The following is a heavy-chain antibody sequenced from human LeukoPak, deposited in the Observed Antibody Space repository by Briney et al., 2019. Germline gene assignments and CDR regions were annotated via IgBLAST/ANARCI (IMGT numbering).Heavy chain of an antibody. CDR3: ARDPLTLYNYYMDV. CDR2: ISGSGGST. Sequence: GGSLRLSCAASGFTFSSYAMSWVRQAPGKGLEWVSAISGSGGSTYYADSVKGRFTNSRDNAKNSLYLQMNSLRAEDTAVYYCARDPLTLYNYYMDVWGKGTTVTVSS. J-gene: IGHJ6*03. CDR1: GFTFSSYA. D-gene: IGHD3-9*01. V-gene: IGHV3-23*01.